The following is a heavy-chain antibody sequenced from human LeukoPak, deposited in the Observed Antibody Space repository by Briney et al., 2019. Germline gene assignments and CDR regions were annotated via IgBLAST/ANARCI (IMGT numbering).Heavy chain of an antibody. CDR3: AKDLMSIKALIPWDY. CDR2: IRNDGDVI. J-gene: IGHJ4*02. Sequence: GALRLSCAASGFTFTSFGMHWVRQAPGKGLEWVAFIRNDGDVIYYAESVKGRFTISRDNSKNTVYLQLNSLRAEDTAVYYCAKDLMSIKALIPWDYWGQGTLVTVSP. V-gene: IGHV3-30*02. CDR1: GFTFTSFG. D-gene: IGHD2-21*01.